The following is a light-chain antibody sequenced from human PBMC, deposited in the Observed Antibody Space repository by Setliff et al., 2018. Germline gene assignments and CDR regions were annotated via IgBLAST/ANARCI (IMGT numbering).Light chain of an antibody. CDR2: DVS. V-gene: IGLV2-11*01. J-gene: IGLJ1*01. CDR1: SSDVGGYNY. CDR3: CSYAGSYTSLYV. Sequence: QSALTQPRSVSGSPGQSVTISCTGTSSDVGGYNYVSWYQQHPGKAPKLMIYDVSKRPSGVPDRFSGSKSGNTASLTISGLQAEDEADYYCCSYAGSYTSLYVFGTGTKFT.